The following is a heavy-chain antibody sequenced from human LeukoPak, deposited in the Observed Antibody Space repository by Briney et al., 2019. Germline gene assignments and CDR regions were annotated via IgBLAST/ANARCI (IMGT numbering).Heavy chain of an antibody. CDR1: GFTFSSYG. D-gene: IGHD6-19*01. J-gene: IGHJ4*02. Sequence: GRSLRLSCAASGFTFSSYGMHWVRQAPGKGLEWVAVISSDGVYKFYADSVKGRFTISRDNSKNTLSLQMNSLRAEDTALYYCAKDIQQWLGLDSWGQGTLVTVSS. CDR2: ISSDGVYK. V-gene: IGHV3-30*18. CDR3: AKDIQQWLGLDS.